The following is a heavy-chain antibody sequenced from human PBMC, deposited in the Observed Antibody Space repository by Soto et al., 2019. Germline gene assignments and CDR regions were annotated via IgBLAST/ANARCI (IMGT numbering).Heavy chain of an antibody. D-gene: IGHD5-12*01. CDR1: GFTFSNYN. CDR2: ISSSSTHI. CDR3: SQDFPLMAFYFDY. Sequence: PGGSLRLSCAASGFTFSNYNMNWVRQAPGKGLEWVSSISSSSTHIYYADSVEGRFTISRDNAKNSLFLQMNSLRAADTAAYYRSQDFPLMAFYFDYWGQGTLVTVSS. V-gene: IGHV3-21*01. J-gene: IGHJ4*02.